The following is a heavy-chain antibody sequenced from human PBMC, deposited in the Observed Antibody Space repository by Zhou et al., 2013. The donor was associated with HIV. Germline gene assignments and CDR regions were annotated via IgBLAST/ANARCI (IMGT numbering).Heavy chain of an antibody. CDR1: GYTFNWFY. V-gene: IGHV1-2*02. J-gene: IGHJ4*02. CDR3: ARDLFSGGGDYFDH. CDR2: IDPKSGDT. D-gene: IGHD3-16*01. Sequence: QVHLVQSGSEVKKTGASVKVSCKASGYTFNWFYMHWVRQAPGQGLVWMGYIDPKSGDTNLAQKFQGRVTMTSDTSISTAYMELSSLTSDDTAVYYCARDLFSGGGDYFDHWGQGTLVTVSS.